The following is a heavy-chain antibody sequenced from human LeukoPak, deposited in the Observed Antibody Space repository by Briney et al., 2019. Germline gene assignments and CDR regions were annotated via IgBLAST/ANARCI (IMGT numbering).Heavy chain of an antibody. CDR3: ARAPYDSSGYYYSRTGGAFDI. J-gene: IGHJ3*02. Sequence: GGSLRLSCAAYGFSLSGYWMSWVRQAPGKGLEWVARLHADGNEKYFVHSVKGRLTVSRDNAKNSLYLQMNSLRVEDTAVYYCARAPYDSSGYYYSRTGGAFDIWGQGTMVTVSS. CDR2: LHADGNEK. CDR1: GFSLSGYW. V-gene: IGHV3-7*01. D-gene: IGHD3-22*01.